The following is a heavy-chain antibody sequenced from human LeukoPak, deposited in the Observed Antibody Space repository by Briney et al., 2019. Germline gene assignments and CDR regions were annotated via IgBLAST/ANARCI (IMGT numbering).Heavy chain of an antibody. J-gene: IGHJ4*02. CDR1: GFIFDDYG. CDR2: INWNGGST. CDR3: ARYYFRSGNFDY. D-gene: IGHD3-10*01. V-gene: IGHV3-20*04. Sequence: GGSLRLSCAASGFIFDDYGMSWVHQAPGKGLEWVSGINWNGGSTGYADSVKGRFTISRDNAKNSLYLQMNSVRAEDTALYYCARYYFRSGNFDYWGQGTLVTVSS.